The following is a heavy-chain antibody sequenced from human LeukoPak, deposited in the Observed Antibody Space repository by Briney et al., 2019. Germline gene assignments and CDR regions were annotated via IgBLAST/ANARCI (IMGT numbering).Heavy chain of an antibody. Sequence: SETLSLTCTVSGGSISSGGYYWSWIRQHPGKGLEWIGYIYYSGSTYYNPSLKSRVTISVDTSKNQFSLKLSSVTAADTAVYYCARDRCFYDSSGYYYYFDYWGQGTLVTVSS. CDR1: GGSISSGGYY. D-gene: IGHD3-22*01. V-gene: IGHV4-31*03. CDR3: ARDRCFYDSSGYYYYFDY. J-gene: IGHJ4*02. CDR2: IYYSGST.